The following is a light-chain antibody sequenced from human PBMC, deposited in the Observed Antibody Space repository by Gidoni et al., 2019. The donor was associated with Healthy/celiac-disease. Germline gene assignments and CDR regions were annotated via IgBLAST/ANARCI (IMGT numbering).Light chain of an antibody. V-gene: IGKV1-27*01. CDR3: QKYNSALFT. J-gene: IGKJ3*01. Sequence: DIQMTQSPSSLSASVGDRVTITCRASQGISNYLAWYQQKPGKVPKLLIYAASTLPRPLPSRFSGSGSGTDFTLTISSLQPEDVATYYCQKYNSALFTFGPGTKVDIK. CDR2: AAS. CDR1: QGISNY.